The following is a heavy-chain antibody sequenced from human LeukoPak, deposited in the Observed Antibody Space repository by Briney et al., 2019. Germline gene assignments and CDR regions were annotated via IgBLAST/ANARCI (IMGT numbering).Heavy chain of an antibody. CDR2: INSDGSST. V-gene: IGHV3-74*01. CDR1: GFTFSNYW. CDR3: ALIWGSYRYGDY. Sequence: PGGSLRLSCAASGFTFSNYWMHWVRQAPGKGLVWVSRINSDGSSTSYADSVKGRFTISRDNAKNTLYLQMNSLRAEDTAVYYCALIWGSYRYGDYWGQGTLVTVSS. J-gene: IGHJ4*02. D-gene: IGHD3-16*02.